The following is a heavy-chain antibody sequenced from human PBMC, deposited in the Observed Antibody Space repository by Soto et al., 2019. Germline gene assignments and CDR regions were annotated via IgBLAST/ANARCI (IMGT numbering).Heavy chain of an antibody. CDR1: GYSFASYW. CDR2: IYPSDSDT. Sequence: EVQLVQSGAEGKKPGESLTISCKGSGYSFASYWLGWVRQMPGKGLEWMGIIYPSDSDTRYSPSFQGQVTISADKSISTAYLHWSSLRASDSGMYYCTSFGRVGAAGYLDHWGQGTLVTVSS. D-gene: IGHD6-13*01. V-gene: IGHV5-51*03. J-gene: IGHJ4*02. CDR3: TSFGRVGAAGYLDH.